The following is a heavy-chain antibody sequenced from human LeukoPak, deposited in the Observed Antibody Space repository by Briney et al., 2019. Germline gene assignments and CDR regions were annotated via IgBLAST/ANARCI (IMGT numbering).Heavy chain of an antibody. Sequence: GGSLRLSCAASGFTFSSYGMHWVRQAPGKGLEWVSVIYSGGSTYYADSVKGRFTISRDNSKNTLYLQMNSLRAEDTAVYYCARDRGYCSSTSCPDAFDIWGQGTMVTVSS. D-gene: IGHD2-2*01. CDR1: GFTFSSYG. V-gene: IGHV3-NL1*01. CDR2: IYSGGST. CDR3: ARDRGYCSSTSCPDAFDI. J-gene: IGHJ3*02.